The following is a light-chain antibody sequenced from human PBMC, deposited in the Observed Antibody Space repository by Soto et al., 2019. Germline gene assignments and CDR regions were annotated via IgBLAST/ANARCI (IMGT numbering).Light chain of an antibody. CDR2: DAS. Sequence: DIQMTQSPSSLSASVGDRVTITCLASQDINKNLIWYQQKPGKAPKLLIYDASDLETGVPSRFSGSGSGTGFTFTISSLQPEDFATYYCQQYESLPLTFGQGTRLEI. CDR3: QQYESLPLT. V-gene: IGKV1-33*01. J-gene: IGKJ5*01. CDR1: QDINKN.